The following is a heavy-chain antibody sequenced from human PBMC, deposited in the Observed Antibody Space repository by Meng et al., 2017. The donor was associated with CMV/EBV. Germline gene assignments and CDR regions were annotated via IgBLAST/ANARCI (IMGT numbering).Heavy chain of an antibody. CDR1: GYSFTSYW. J-gene: IGHJ4*02. CDR2: IYPGDSDT. Sequence: GGPLRLSCKGSGYSFTSYWIGWVRQMPGKGLEWMGIIYPGDSDTRYSPSFQGQVTISADKSISTAYLQWSSLKASDTAMYYCARRGLEWPRDPNYYFDYWGQGTLVTVSS. D-gene: IGHD1-1*01. CDR3: ARRGLEWPRDPNYYFDY. V-gene: IGHV5-51*01.